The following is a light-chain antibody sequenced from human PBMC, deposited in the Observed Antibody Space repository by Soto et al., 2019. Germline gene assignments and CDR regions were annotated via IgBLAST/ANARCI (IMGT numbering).Light chain of an antibody. CDR3: QQYNNLPRT. CDR2: GTS. V-gene: IGKV3-15*01. CDR1: QSVSSD. J-gene: IGKJ1*01. Sequence: EIEMTQSPATLSVSPGERATLSCRASQSVSSDLAWYQQKPGQTPSLLIYGTSTRVTGIPARFSGSGSGTEFTLTISSLQSEDVAIYYCQQYNNLPRTFGQGTKVEIK.